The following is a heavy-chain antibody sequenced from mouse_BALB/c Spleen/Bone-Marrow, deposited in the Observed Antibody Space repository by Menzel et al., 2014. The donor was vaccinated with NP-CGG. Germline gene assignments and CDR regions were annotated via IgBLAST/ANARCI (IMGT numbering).Heavy chain of an antibody. V-gene: IGHV10-1*02. CDR2: IRSKSNNYAT. Sequence: EVQGVESGGGLVQPKGSLKLSCAASGLTFNTYAMNWVRQAPGKGLEWVARIRSKSNNYATYYADSVKDRFTISRDDSQSMLYLQMNNLKTEDTAMYYCVRSDDGWFAYWDQGTLVTVSA. CDR1: GLTFNTYA. D-gene: IGHD2-3*01. CDR3: VRSDDGWFAY. J-gene: IGHJ3*01.